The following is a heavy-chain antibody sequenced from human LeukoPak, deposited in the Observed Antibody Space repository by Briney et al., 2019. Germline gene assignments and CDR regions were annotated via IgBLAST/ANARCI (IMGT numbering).Heavy chain of an antibody. CDR2: IKPDGSEK. CDR1: GFTFSSYW. D-gene: IGHD4-17*01. CDR3: ARGASVNVFDI. Sequence: PGGSLRLSCAASGFTFSSYWINWVRQAPGKGPEWVANIKPDGSEKKYVESVKGRSTISRDNAKNSLYLQMNSLRDDDTAVYYCARGASVNVFDIWGQGTMVTVSS. J-gene: IGHJ3*02. V-gene: IGHV3-7*01.